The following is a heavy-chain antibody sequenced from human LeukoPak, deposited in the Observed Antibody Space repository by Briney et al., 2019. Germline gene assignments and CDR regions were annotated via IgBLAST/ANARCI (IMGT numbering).Heavy chain of an antibody. Sequence: GGSLSLSCAASGFTFSSYAMSWVRQAPGKGLEWVSAISGSGGSTYYADSVKGRFTISRDNSKNTLYLQMNSPRAEDTAVYYCAKDHGDGYSYGFGKDWFDPWGQGTLVTVSS. CDR2: ISGSGGST. CDR3: AKDHGDGYSYGFGKDWFDP. D-gene: IGHD5-18*01. V-gene: IGHV3-23*01. J-gene: IGHJ5*02. CDR1: GFTFSSYA.